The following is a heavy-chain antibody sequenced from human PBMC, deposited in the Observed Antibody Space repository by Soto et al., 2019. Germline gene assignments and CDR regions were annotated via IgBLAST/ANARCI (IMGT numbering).Heavy chain of an antibody. J-gene: IGHJ6*03. D-gene: IGHD6-6*01. CDR3: ATFDFLAARPGRTGYYYYYMDV. Sequence: ASVKVSCKVSGYTLTELSMHWVRQAPGKGLEWMGGFDPEDGETIYAQKFQGRVTMTEDTSTDTAYMELSSLRSEDTAVYYCATFDFLAARPGRTGYYYYYMDVWGKGTTVTVSS. V-gene: IGHV1-24*01. CDR2: FDPEDGET. CDR1: GYTLTELS.